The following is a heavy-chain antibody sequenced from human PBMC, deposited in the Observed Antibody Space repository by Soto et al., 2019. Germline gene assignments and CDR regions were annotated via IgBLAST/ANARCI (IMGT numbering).Heavy chain of an antibody. CDR2: IVVISNTA. J-gene: IGHJ4*02. CDR1: GSTFNNFA. CDR3: SRAIKRWVVNYYFDF. D-gene: IGHD6-19*01. V-gene: IGHV1-69*06. Sequence: QVVLLQSGAEVKEPGSSVRVSCQVSGSTFNNFAFSWVRQAPGHGPEWMGGIVVISNTAEYSQRFQDRVTIIADTSTNTLYMELGSLTVEYTAVYYCSRAIKRWVVNYYFDFLGQGTLVTVSS.